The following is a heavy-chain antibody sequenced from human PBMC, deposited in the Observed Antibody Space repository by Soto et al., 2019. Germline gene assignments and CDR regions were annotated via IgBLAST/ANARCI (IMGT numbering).Heavy chain of an antibody. J-gene: IGHJ6*02. CDR3: ARDFREWWELPYYYYGMDV. CDR1: GFTFSSYE. V-gene: IGHV3-48*03. CDR2: ISSSGSTI. D-gene: IGHD1-26*01. Sequence: PGGSLRLSCAASGFTFSSYEMNWVRQAPGKGLEWVSYISSSGSTIYYADSVKGRFTISRDNAKNSLYLQMNSLRAEDTAVYYCARDFREWWELPYYYYGMDVWGQGTTVTVSS.